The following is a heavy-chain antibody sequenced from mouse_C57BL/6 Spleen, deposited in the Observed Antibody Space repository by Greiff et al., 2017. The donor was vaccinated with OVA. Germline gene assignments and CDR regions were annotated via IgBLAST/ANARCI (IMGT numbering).Heavy chain of an antibody. Sequence: QVQLQQPGAELVKPGASVKLSCKASGYTFTSYWMHWVKQRPGQGLEWIGMIHPNSGSTNYNEKFKSKATLTVDKSSSTAYMQLSSLTSEDSAVYYCARGGEGYAYYAMDYWGQGTSGTVSS. CDR1: GYTFTSYW. D-gene: IGHD2-2*01. CDR2: IHPNSGST. J-gene: IGHJ4*01. CDR3: ARGGEGYAYYAMDY. V-gene: IGHV1-64*01.